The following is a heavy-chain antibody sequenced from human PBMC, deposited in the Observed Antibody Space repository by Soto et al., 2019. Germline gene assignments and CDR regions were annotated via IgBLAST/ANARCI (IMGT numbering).Heavy chain of an antibody. CDR2: ISGSGGST. V-gene: IGHV3-23*01. Sequence: LRLSCAASGFTFSSYAMSWVRQAPGKGLGWVSAISGSGGSTYYADSVKGRFTISRDNSKNTLYLQMNSLRAEDTAVYYCAKDSGVGIVVVVAAFDYWGQGTLVTVSS. CDR3: AKDSGVGIVVVVAAFDY. J-gene: IGHJ4*02. D-gene: IGHD2-15*01. CDR1: GFTFSSYA.